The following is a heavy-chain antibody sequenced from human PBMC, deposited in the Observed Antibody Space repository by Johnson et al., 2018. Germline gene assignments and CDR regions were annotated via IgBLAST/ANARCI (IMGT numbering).Heavy chain of an antibody. V-gene: IGHV5-51*03. CDR3: ASSRGWDGGFDY. CDR2: ITHGDSDS. J-gene: IGHJ4*02. Sequence: EVQLGEPGAKVQKPGESLRISCKASGYRFSSYCIGWVRQMAGTGLEWMAMITHGDSDSRDSPSFRGPVSMSVDKSTSTAYLQWSGLMASDTAIYYCASSRGWDGGFDYWGQGTLVSVSS. CDR1: GYRFSSYC. D-gene: IGHD3-10*01.